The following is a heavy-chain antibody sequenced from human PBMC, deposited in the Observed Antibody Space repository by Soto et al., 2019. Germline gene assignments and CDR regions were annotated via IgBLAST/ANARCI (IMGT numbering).Heavy chain of an antibody. CDR2: VYYNGNT. V-gene: IGHV4-39*01. D-gene: IGHD4-17*01. Sequence: SETLSLTCTVSGGSTSSSSYQWVWIRQPPGKGLEWIGNVYYNGNTYYNPSLSSRLTISVDTSKNQFSLKLNSVTAADTAVYYCARSQTTVTSYDYWGQGTLVTVSS. CDR3: ARSQTTVTSYDY. J-gene: IGHJ4*02. CDR1: GGSTSSSSYQ.